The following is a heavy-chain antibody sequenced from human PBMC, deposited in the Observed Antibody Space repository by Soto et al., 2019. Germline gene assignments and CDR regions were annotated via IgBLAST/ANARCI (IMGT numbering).Heavy chain of an antibody. CDR2: IYYSGST. CDR3: ARGRDYGDYVGY. CDR1: GGSISSGDYY. V-gene: IGHV4-30-4*01. J-gene: IGHJ4*02. D-gene: IGHD4-17*01. Sequence: PSETLSLTCTVSGGSISSGDYYWSWIRQPPGKGLEWIGYIYYSGSTYYNPSLKSRVTISVDTSKNQFSLKLSSVTAADTAVYYCARGRDYGDYVGYWGQGTLVTVSS.